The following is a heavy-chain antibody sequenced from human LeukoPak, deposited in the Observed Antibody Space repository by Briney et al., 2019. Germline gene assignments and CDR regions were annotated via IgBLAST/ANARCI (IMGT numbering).Heavy chain of an antibody. D-gene: IGHD3-10*01. J-gene: IGHJ4*02. CDR1: GFTFTNAW. Sequence: GGSLRLSCVDSGFTFTNAWMSWVRQAPGKGLEWIGRIKSKTEGETTNYAEPVRGRFTISRDDSKSAVYLQMNSLKIEDTAVYYCTTDLGTYYHGSQRLIPIDYWGQGTLVTVSS. V-gene: IGHV3-15*01. CDR3: TTDLGTYYHGSQRLIPIDY. CDR2: IKSKTEGETT.